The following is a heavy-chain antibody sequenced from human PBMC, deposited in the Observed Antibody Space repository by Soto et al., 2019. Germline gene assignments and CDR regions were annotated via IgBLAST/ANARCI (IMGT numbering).Heavy chain of an antibody. CDR1: GFSLNTNGVG. D-gene: IGHD3-10*01. J-gene: IGHJ6*02. Sequence: QITLKESGPTLVKPTQTLTLTCTFSGFSLNTNGVGVAWIRQPPGKALECLALIYWDDDKRYSPSLKTRLSITQDTSNNRVVLTMTNMDPVDTATYYCARDYGAAPHCCFGLDVWGQGTTVTVSS. V-gene: IGHV2-5*02. CDR3: ARDYGAAPHCCFGLDV. CDR2: IYWDDDK.